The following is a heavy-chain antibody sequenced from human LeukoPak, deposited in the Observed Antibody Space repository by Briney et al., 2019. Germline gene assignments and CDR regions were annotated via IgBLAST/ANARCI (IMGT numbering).Heavy chain of an antibody. CDR1: GFTVSSNY. J-gene: IGHJ4*02. CDR3: AKGLINDWSALEY. D-gene: IGHD3-9*01. V-gene: IGHV3-23*01. Sequence: GGSLRLSCAASGFTVSSNYMSWVRQAPGKGLEWVSAISGSGGTTYYADSVRGRFTISRDNSKNTLYLQMNSLRAEDTAVYYCAKGLINDWSALEYWGQGTLVTVSS. CDR2: ISGSGGTT.